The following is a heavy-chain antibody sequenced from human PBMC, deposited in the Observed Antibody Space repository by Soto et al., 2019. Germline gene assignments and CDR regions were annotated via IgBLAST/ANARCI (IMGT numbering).Heavy chain of an antibody. V-gene: IGHV3-48*02. CDR1: GFTFSSYS. CDR2: ISSSSSTI. D-gene: IGHD3-9*01. J-gene: IGHJ6*02. Sequence: PGGSLRLSCAASGFTFSSYSMNWVRQAQGRGLEWVSYISSSSSTIYYADSVKGRFTISRDNAKNSLYLQMNSLRDEDTAVYYCARDLYYDILTGYPYYYGMDVWGQGTTVTVSS. CDR3: ARDLYYDILTGYPYYYGMDV.